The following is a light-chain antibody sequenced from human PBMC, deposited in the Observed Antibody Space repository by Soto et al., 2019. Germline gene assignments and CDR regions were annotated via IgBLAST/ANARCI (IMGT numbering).Light chain of an antibody. CDR3: QHRASWPIT. V-gene: IGKV3-11*01. J-gene: IGKJ4*01. CDR1: QSVTIK. Sequence: EIVLTQSPAILSLSPGERATLSCRASQSVTIKLAWYQQKPGQPPRLLIYDASTRATGTPARFSGSGSGTDFTLFISSLETEDSAFDFCQHRASWPITFGGGTKVEI. CDR2: DAS.